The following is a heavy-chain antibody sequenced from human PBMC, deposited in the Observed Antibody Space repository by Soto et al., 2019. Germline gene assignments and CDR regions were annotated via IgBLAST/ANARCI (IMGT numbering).Heavy chain of an antibody. CDR3: ARDRGTYYGSGSYDSYYYYYMDG. D-gene: IGHD3-10*01. Sequence: SETLSLTCTVSGGSISSYYWSWIRQPPGKGLEWIGYIYYSGSTNYNPSLKSRVTISVDTSKNQFSLKLSSVTAADTAVYYCARDRGTYYGSGSYDSYYYYYMDGWGKGTTVTVAS. V-gene: IGHV4-59*01. CDR1: GGSISSYY. CDR2: IYYSGST. J-gene: IGHJ6*03.